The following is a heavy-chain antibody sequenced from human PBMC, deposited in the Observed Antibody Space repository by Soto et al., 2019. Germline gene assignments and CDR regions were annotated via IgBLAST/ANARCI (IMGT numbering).Heavy chain of an antibody. CDR3: ARLLRIPYGPDV. D-gene: IGHD2-21*01. CDR2: IYYSGST. J-gene: IGHJ6*02. CDR1: GGSISSYY. V-gene: IGHV4-59*01. Sequence: SETLSLTCTVSGGSISSYYWSWIRQPPGKGLEWIGYIYYSGSTNYNPSLKSRVTISVDTSKNQFSLKLSSVTAADTAVYYCARLLRIPYGPDVWGQGTTVTVSS.